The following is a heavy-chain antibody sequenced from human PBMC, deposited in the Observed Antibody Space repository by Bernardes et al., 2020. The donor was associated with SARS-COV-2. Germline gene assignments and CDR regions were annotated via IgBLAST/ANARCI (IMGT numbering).Heavy chain of an antibody. CDR3: ARWPWYYDSSPSDY. D-gene: IGHD3-22*01. CDR1: GGSISSYY. J-gene: IGHJ4*02. Sequence: SETLSLTRTVSGGSISSYYWSWIRQPPGKGLEWIGYIYYSGSTNYNPSLKSRVTISVDTSKNQFSLKLSSVTAADTAVYYCARWPWYYDSSPSDYWGQGTLVTVSS. V-gene: IGHV4-59*01. CDR2: IYYSGST.